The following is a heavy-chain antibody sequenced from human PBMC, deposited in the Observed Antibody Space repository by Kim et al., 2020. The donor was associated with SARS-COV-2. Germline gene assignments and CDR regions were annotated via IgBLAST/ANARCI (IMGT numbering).Heavy chain of an antibody. CDR1: GFTFSDYY. D-gene: IGHD3-10*01. CDR2: ISSSGSTI. CDR3: ARAAPSYGSGSYYNGWFDP. V-gene: IGHV3-11*04. J-gene: IGHJ5*02. Sequence: GGSLRLSCAASGFTFSDYYMSWIRQAPGKGLEWVSYISSSGSTIYYADSVKGRFTISRDNAKNSLYLQMNSLRAEDTAVYYCARAAPSYGSGSYYNGWFDPWGQGTLVTVSS.